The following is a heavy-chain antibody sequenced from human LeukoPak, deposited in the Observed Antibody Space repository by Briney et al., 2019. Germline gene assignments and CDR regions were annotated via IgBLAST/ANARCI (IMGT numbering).Heavy chain of an antibody. V-gene: IGHV3-7*01. CDR1: GFSFSDSW. Sequence: GGSLRLSCAASGFSFSDSWMSWVRQAPGKGPEWVADIKEDESQEHYADSVKGRFTVSRDNAKNSLFLQMNSLRVEDTAVYYCATYKNWVAGDVWGQGTTVSVSS. CDR3: ATYKNWVAGDV. D-gene: IGHD7-27*01. CDR2: IKEDESQE. J-gene: IGHJ6*02.